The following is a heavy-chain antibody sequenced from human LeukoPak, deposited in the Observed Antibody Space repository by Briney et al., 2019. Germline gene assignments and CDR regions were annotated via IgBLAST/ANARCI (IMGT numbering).Heavy chain of an antibody. CDR2: IIPILGIA. V-gene: IGHV1-69*04. D-gene: IGHD3-9*01. CDR3: AREWWGYDVLTGDNWFDP. J-gene: IGHJ5*02. Sequence: SVKVSCKASGGTFSTYAISWVRQAPGQGLEWMGRIIPILGIANYAQKFQGRVTMTTDTSTNTAYIELRSLTSDDTAAYYCAREWWGYDVLTGDNWFDPWGQGTLVIVSS. CDR1: GGTFSTYA.